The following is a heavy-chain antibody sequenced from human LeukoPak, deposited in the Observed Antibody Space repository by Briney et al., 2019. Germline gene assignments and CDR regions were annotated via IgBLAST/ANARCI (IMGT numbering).Heavy chain of an antibody. CDR2: INGSGCST. CDR3: AKAAPYYDSSGYYGNCFDY. V-gene: IGHV3-23*01. D-gene: IGHD3-22*01. CDR1: GFTFSSYA. J-gene: IGHJ4*02. Sequence: PGGSLRLSCAVSGFTFSSYAMSWVRQAPGKGLEWVSSINGSGCSTYYADSVKGRFTISRGNSKNTLYLQMNSLRAEDTAVYYCAKAAPYYDSSGYYGNCFDYWGQGTLVTVSS.